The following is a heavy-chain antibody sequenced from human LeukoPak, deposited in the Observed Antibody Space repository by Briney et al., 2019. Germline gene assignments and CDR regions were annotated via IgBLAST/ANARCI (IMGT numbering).Heavy chain of an antibody. CDR1: GFTFSSYA. J-gene: IGHJ4*02. D-gene: IGHD6-13*01. CDR3: ARGAYSGYPLGFYFDS. CDR2: ISYDGSNK. V-gene: IGHV3-30-3*01. Sequence: GGSLRLSCAASGFTFSSYAMHWVRQAPGKGLEWVAVISYDGSNKYYADSVKGRFTISRDNSKNTLYLQMNSLRPEDTSVFFCARGAYSGYPLGFYFDSWGQGILVTVSS.